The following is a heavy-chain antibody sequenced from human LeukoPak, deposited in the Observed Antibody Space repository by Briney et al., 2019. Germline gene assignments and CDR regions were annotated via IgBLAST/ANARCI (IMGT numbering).Heavy chain of an antibody. CDR2: ISGSGGTT. V-gene: IGHV3-23*01. CDR3: MGYDYVWGSYRSFDY. J-gene: IGHJ4*02. D-gene: IGHD3-16*02. CDR1: GFTFSSYA. Sequence: GGSLRLSCAASGFTFSSYAMTWVRQAPGKGLEWVSAISGSGGTTYYADSVKGRFTISRDNYKNTLHLQMSSLRAEDTAVYYCMGYDYVWGSYRSFDYWGQGTLVTVSS.